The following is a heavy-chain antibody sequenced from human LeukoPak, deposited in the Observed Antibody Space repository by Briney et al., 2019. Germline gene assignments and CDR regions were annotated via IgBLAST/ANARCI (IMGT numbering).Heavy chain of an antibody. CDR2: ISSSSSSI. J-gene: IGHJ4*02. CDR3: ARDWRGYGDYVPYGRKDYFDY. Sequence: PRGSLRLSCAASGFTFSYYSMNWVRQAPGKGLEWVASISSSSSSIYYADSVKGRFTISRDNAKNSLYLQMNSLRAEDTAVFYCARDWRGYGDYVPYGRKDYFDYWGQGTLVTVSS. D-gene: IGHD4-17*01. V-gene: IGHV3-21*01. CDR1: GFTFSYYS.